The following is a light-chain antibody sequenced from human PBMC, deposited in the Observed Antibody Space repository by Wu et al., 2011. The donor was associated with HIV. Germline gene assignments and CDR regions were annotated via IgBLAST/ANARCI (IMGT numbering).Light chain of an antibody. CDR3: QQRRNWPRS. Sequence: EIVLTQSPATLSLSPGQRATLSCRASQSVRNYLAWYQQKPGQPPRLLIYDVSNRATDVPARFSGVGSGTDFTLIISTLEPEDFAVYYCQQRRNWPRSFGQGTKLEIK. CDR2: DVS. V-gene: IGKV3-11*01. CDR1: QSVRNY. J-gene: IGKJ2*03.